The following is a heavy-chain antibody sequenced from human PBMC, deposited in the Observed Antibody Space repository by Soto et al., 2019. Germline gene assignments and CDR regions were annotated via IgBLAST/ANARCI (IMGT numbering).Heavy chain of an antibody. V-gene: IGHV4-59*01. CDR1: GGSISSYY. D-gene: IGHD3-3*01. Sequence: PSETLSLTCTVSGGSISSYYWSWIRQPPGKGLEWIGYIYYSGSTNYNPSLKSRVTISVDTSKNQFSLKLSPVTAADTAVYYCARVSGYDAFDIWGQGTMVTVSS. CDR2: IYYSGST. J-gene: IGHJ3*02. CDR3: ARVSGYDAFDI.